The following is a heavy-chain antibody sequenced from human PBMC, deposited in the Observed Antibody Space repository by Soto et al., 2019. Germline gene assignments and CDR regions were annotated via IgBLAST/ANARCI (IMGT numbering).Heavy chain of an antibody. Sequence: GGSLRLSCAASGFTVSSNYMTWVRQAPGKGLEWVSVIYGDGGTYYADSVKGRFTISRHNSKNTLYLQMNSLRPDDTAVYYCARGSSGYGYDAFDIWGQGTMVTVSS. D-gene: IGHD5-12*01. CDR1: GFTVSSNY. V-gene: IGHV3-53*04. CDR3: ARGSSGYGYDAFDI. CDR2: IYGDGGT. J-gene: IGHJ3*02.